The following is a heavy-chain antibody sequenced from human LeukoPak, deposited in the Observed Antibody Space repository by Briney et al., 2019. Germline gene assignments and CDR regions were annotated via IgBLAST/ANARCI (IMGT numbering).Heavy chain of an antibody. Sequence: PGTSLRLSCAASGFTFSDSGIHWVRQAPGKGLEWVAVISYDGSNKYYGDSVKGRFTISRDNSKNTLYLQMNSLRTEDTAVYFCARWGNDYSQFDSWGQGTLVTVS. V-gene: IGHV3-30*03. CDR2: ISYDGSNK. CDR3: ARWGNDYSQFDS. J-gene: IGHJ4*02. CDR1: GFTFSDSG. D-gene: IGHD4-11*01.